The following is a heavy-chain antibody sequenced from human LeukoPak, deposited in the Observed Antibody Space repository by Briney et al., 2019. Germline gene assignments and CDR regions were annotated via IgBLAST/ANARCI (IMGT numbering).Heavy chain of an antibody. D-gene: IGHD3-16*01. CDR1: TFTKAW. CDR2: VKNRGDGRTT. J-gene: IGHJ4*02. Sequence: GGSLRLSCVASTFTKAWMNWVRQAPGKGLEWVGRVKNRGDGRTTDYAAPVKGRFTISRDDSKRTVYLQMNSLKTENTAVYFCTTEYFGGFEYWGQGTLVTVSS. CDR3: TTEYFGGFEY. V-gene: IGHV3-15*07.